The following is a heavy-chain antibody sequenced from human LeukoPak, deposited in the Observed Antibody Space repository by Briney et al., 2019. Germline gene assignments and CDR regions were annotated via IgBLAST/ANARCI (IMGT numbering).Heavy chain of an antibody. Sequence: GGSLTLSCEVSGVIFEPYGMHWVRQAPGKGLEWVADISWNGVTINYGDSVKGRFTISRDNAKSFLYLQMNSLRPEDTALYYCVKDISGWSYFDYWGEGTRVTVSP. CDR2: ISWNGVTI. V-gene: IGHV3-9*01. CDR3: VKDISGWSYFDY. CDR1: GVIFEPYG. D-gene: IGHD6-19*01. J-gene: IGHJ4*02.